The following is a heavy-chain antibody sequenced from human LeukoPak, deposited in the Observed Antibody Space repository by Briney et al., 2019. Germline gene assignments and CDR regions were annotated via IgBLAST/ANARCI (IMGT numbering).Heavy chain of an antibody. CDR2: IIPILGIA. Sequence: SVKVSCKASGGTFSSYAISWVRQAPGQGLEWMGRIIPILGIANYAQKFQGRVTITADKSTSTAYMELSSLRSEDTAVYYCARELRSATGSYYNVISYYFDYWGQGTLVTVSS. J-gene: IGHJ4*02. V-gene: IGHV1-69*04. D-gene: IGHD3-10*01. CDR1: GGTFSSYA. CDR3: ARELRSATGSYYNVISYYFDY.